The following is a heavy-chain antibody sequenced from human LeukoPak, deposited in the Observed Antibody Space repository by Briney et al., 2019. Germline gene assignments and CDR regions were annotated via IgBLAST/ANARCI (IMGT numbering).Heavy chain of an antibody. V-gene: IGHV4-59*08. CDR2: IYSTGST. J-gene: IGHJ4*02. Sequence: GSLRLSCAASGFTFISYAMNWVRQAPGKGLEWIGHIYSTGSTTYSPSLKSRVIMSADMSKNQFSLKVTSVTAADTAVYYCARHRSEGSYPLDSWGQGALVTVSS. CDR1: GFTFISYA. CDR3: ARHRSEGSYPLDS.